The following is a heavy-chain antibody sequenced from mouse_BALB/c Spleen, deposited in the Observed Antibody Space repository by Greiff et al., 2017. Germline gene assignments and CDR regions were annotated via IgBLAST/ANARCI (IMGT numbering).Heavy chain of an antibody. J-gene: IGHJ3*01. Sequence: VKLQQSGAELMKPGASVKISCKATGYTFSSYWIEWVKQRPGHGLEWIGEIIPGSGSTNYNEKFKGKATFTADTSSNTAYMQLSSLTSEDSAVYYCAPSTVITPFAYWGQGTLVTVSA. V-gene: IGHV1-9*01. CDR3: APSTVITPFAY. CDR1: GYTFSSYW. CDR2: IIPGSGST. D-gene: IGHD2-4*01.